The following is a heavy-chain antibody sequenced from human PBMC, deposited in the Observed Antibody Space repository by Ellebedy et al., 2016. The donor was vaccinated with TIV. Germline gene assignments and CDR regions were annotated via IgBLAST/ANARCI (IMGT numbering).Heavy chain of an antibody. J-gene: IGHJ4*02. CDR3: ARGVLHDSRTSLWY. V-gene: IGHV1-8*03. CDR2: MNPNSGNT. D-gene: IGHD3-22*01. Sequence: ASVKVSCKASGYTFTSYDINWVRQATGQGLEWMGWMNPNSGNTGYAQKFQGRVTITRNTSISTAYMELSSLRSEDTAVYYCARGVLHDSRTSLWYWGQGTLVTVSS. CDR1: GYTFTSYD.